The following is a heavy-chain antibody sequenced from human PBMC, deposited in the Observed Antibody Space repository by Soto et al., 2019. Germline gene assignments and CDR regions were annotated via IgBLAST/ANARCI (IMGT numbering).Heavy chain of an antibody. CDR3: AREVIPLTTDWYFDL. J-gene: IGHJ2*01. V-gene: IGHV4-30-4*01. CDR2: IYNSGST. D-gene: IGHD4-17*01. CDR1: GGSISGGVGGLYY. Sequence: QLQLRESGPGLVKPSETLSLTCTVSGGSISGGVGGLYYWTWNRQPPGKGLEWIGYIYNSGSTYYNQSLKSRVTISVDTSKNQFSLRLSSVTAADTAVYYCAREVIPLTTDWYFDLWGRGTLVTVSS.